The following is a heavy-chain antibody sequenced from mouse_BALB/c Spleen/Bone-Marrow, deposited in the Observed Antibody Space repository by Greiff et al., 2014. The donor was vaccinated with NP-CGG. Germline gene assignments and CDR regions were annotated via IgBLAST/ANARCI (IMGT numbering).Heavy chain of an antibody. CDR3: ARKEYGYDRYFDV. CDR2: INPNNGGT. V-gene: IGHV1-18*01. CDR1: GYTFTEYT. Sequence: EVQGVESGPELVKPGASVKISCKTSGYTFTEYTMHWVKQSHGKSLEWIGGINPNNGGTSYNQKFKGKATLTVDKSSSTAYMELRSLTSGDSAVYYCARKEYGYDRYFDVWGAGTTVTVSS. D-gene: IGHD2-2*01. J-gene: IGHJ1*01.